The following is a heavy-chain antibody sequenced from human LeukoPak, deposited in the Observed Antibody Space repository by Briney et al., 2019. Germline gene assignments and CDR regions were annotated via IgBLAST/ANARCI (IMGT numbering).Heavy chain of an antibody. CDR2: INPNSGGT. CDR3: ARDLIDLPLWFGDAFDI. CDR1: GYTFTVYY. V-gene: IGHV1-2*02. Sequence: ASVTVSFTASGYTFTVYYMHWVRQAPGQGLEWMGWINPNSGGTNYAQKFQGRVTMTRDTSISTAYMELSRLRSDDTAVYYCARDLIDLPLWFGDAFDIWGQGTMVTVSS. J-gene: IGHJ3*02. D-gene: IGHD3-10*01.